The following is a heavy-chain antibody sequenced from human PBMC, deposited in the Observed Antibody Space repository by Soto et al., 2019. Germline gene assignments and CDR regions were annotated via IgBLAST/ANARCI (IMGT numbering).Heavy chain of an antibody. CDR1: GGSIGSGDYY. J-gene: IGHJ4*02. CDR2: IYYTGNT. V-gene: IGHV4-30-4*01. CDR3: ARDSRRRADSGTRPRYYCDY. D-gene: IGHD1-26*01. Sequence: QVQLKESGPGLVKPSQTLSLTCSVSGGSIGSGDYYWRWVRQSPGKGLEWIGYIYYTGNTYYNPYLGSRVAFLVDTYPKRLALMQSDVLVADTAVYYCARDSRRRADSGTRPRYYCDYWGQGTLVPVSS.